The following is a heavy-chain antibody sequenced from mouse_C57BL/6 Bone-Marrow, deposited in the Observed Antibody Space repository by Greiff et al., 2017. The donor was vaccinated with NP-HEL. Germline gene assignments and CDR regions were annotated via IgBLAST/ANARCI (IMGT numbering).Heavy chain of an antibody. V-gene: IGHV1-69*01. CDR1: GYTFTSYW. CDR3: ARGSTVVATYWYFDV. Sequence: QVQLQQPGAELVMPGASVKLSCKASGYTFTSYWMHWVKQRPGQGLEWIGEIDPSDSYTNYNQKFKGKSTLTVDKSSSTAYMQLSSLTSEDSAVYYCARGSTVVATYWYFDVWGTGTTVIVSS. J-gene: IGHJ1*03. CDR2: IDPSDSYT. D-gene: IGHD1-1*01.